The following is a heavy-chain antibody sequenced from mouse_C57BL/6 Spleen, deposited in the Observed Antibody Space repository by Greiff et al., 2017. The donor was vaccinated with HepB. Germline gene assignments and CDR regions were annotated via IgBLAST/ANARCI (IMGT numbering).Heavy chain of an antibody. V-gene: IGHV1-22*01. CDR1: GYTFTDYN. J-gene: IGHJ2*01. D-gene: IGHD2-3*01. Sequence: EVQLQQSGPELVKPGASVKMSCKASGYTFTDYNMHWVKQSHGKSLEWIGYINPNNGGTSYNQKFKGKATLTVNKSSSTAYMELRSLTSVDSAVYYCANGYYNGGPLDYWGQGTTLTVSS. CDR2: INPNNGGT. CDR3: ANGYYNGGPLDY.